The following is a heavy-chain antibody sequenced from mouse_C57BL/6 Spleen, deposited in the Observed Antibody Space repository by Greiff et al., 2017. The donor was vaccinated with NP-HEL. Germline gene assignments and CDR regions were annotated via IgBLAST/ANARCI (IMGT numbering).Heavy chain of an antibody. Sequence: VQLQQPGTELVKPGASVKLSCKASGYTFTSYWMHWVKQRPGQGLEWIGNINPSNGGTNYNEKFKSKATLTVDKSSSTAYMQLSSLTSEESAVYYCARRGIWAYGYDAFYYAMDYWGQGTSVTVSS. V-gene: IGHV1-53*01. D-gene: IGHD2-2*01. CDR3: ARRGIWAYGYDAFYYAMDY. CDR1: GYTFTSYW. J-gene: IGHJ4*01. CDR2: INPSNGGT.